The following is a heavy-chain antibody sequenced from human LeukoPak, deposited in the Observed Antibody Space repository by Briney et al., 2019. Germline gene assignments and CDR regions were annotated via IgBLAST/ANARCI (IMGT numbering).Heavy chain of an antibody. D-gene: IGHD2-15*01. Sequence: ASVKVSCKASGYTFTSYGISWVRQAPGQGLEWMGWISANNGNTNYTQKFQRRVTMTTDTSTGTAYMELRSLRSDDTAVYYCARDFFHGHCAGLSCFLLDYWGQGSLVAVSS. CDR2: ISANNGNT. V-gene: IGHV1-18*01. CDR3: ARDFFHGHCAGLSCFLLDY. CDR1: GYTFTSYG. J-gene: IGHJ4*02.